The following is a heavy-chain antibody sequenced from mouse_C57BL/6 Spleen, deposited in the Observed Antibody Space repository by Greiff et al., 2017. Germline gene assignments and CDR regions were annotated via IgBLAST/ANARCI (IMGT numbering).Heavy chain of an antibody. CDR1: GYTFTSYW. V-gene: IGHV1-50*01. CDR3: LITTVVEGFGY. CDR2: IDPSDSYT. J-gene: IGHJ2*01. D-gene: IGHD1-1*01. Sequence: QVQLQQPGAELVKPGASVKLSCKASGYTFTSYWMQWVKQRPGQGLEWIGEIDPSDSYTNYNQKFKGKATLTVDTASSTAYMQRSSLTSEDSAVYYCLITTVVEGFGYWGQGTTLTVSS.